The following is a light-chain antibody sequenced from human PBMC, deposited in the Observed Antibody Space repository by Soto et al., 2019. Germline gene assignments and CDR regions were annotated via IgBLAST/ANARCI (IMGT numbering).Light chain of an antibody. J-gene: IGKJ1*01. V-gene: IGKV1-39*01. Sequence: DIQMTQSPSSLSASVGDRLTITCRASQNIACYLNWYQQKAGKAPKLLIFSASNLQGGVPSRFTGGGSGPDFTLTISSLQPEDFATYYCQQSFSSPWTFGQGTKVEIK. CDR2: SAS. CDR1: QNIACY. CDR3: QQSFSSPWT.